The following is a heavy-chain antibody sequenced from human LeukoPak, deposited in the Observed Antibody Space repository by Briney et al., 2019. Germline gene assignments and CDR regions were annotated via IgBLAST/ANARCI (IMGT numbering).Heavy chain of an antibody. D-gene: IGHD5-24*01. CDR3: ARGLRDNYNYHAFHV. CDR2: IYTGVERT. J-gene: IGHJ3*01. Sequence: WGVLRLSCAASGFTFSSYAMHWVRQAPGKGLEWVSVIYTGVERTHYADSVKGRFTLSRDDSKNSLDLQMNSLRADDTAIYYCARGLRDNYNYHAFHVWGQGTLVTVSS. V-gene: IGHV3-NL1*01. CDR1: GFTFSSYA.